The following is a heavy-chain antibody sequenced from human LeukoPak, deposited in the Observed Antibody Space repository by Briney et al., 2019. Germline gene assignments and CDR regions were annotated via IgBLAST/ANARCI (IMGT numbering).Heavy chain of an antibody. D-gene: IGHD4-4*01. CDR3: ARGTNDYSNYAIDY. CDR1: GGSISSYY. J-gene: IGHJ4*02. V-gene: IGHV4-59*01. CDR2: IYYSGST. Sequence: KASETLSLTCTVSGGSISSYYWSWIRQPPGKGLEWIGYIYYSGSTNYNPSLKSRVTISVDTSKNQFSLKLTSVTAADTAVYYCARGTNDYSNYAIDYWGQGTLVTVSS.